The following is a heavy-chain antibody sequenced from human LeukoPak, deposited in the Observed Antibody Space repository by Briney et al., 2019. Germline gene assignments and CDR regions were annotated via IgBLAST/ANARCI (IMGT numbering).Heavy chain of an antibody. CDR3: ASRLGGGSYGRSYYYYMDV. CDR2: IIHIFGTA. CDR1: GGTFSSYA. D-gene: IGHD1-26*01. Sequence: GASVKVSCKASGGTFSSYAISWVRQAPGQGLEWMGGIIHIFGTANYAQKFQGRVTITADKSTSTAYMELSSLRSEDTAVYYCASRLGGGSYGRSYYYYMDVWGKGTTVTVSS. J-gene: IGHJ6*03. V-gene: IGHV1-69*06.